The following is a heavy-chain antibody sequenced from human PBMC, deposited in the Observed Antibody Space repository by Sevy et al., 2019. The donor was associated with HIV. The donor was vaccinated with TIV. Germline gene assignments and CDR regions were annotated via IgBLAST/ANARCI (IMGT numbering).Heavy chain of an antibody. CDR3: RKASPWHCSSSRCPRAYYYYGMDV. Sequence: GGSLRLSCAASGFTFSSYAMNWVRQAPGKGLEWVSAISGRGGSTYYADSVEGRFTMSRDISKNTLYLQMNSLRAEDTAVYYCRKASPWHCSSSRCPRAYYYYGMDVWGQGTTVTVSS. CDR2: ISGRGGST. D-gene: IGHD2-2*01. J-gene: IGHJ6*02. V-gene: IGHV3-23*01. CDR1: GFTFSSYA.